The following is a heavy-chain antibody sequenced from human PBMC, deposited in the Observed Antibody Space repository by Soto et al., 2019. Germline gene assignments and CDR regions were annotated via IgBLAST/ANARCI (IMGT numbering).Heavy chain of an antibody. D-gene: IGHD6-13*01. CDR3: VNERHSSQCFNPGGDY. Sequence: EVQLLESGGGLVQPGGSLRLSCAASGFTFSSYAMSWVRQAPGKGLEWVSAISGSGGSTYYADSVKGRFTISRDNSKNTLDLQMNSLRAGDTAVYYCVNERHSSQCFNPGGDYWGQGTLVNVSS. V-gene: IGHV3-23*01. CDR1: GFTFSSYA. J-gene: IGHJ4*02. CDR2: ISGSGGST.